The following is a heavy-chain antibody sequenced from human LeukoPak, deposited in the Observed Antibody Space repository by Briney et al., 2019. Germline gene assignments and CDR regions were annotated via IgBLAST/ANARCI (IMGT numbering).Heavy chain of an antibody. CDR1: GFTFDDYA. Sequence: PGGSLRLSCAASGFTFDDYAMHWVRQAPGKGLEWVPGISWNSGNIGYADSVKGRFTISRDNAKNSLYLQMNSLRAEDTALYYCAKAAGYGSGSYSDYWGQGTLVTVSS. CDR2: ISWNSGNI. D-gene: IGHD3-10*01. J-gene: IGHJ4*02. V-gene: IGHV3-9*01. CDR3: AKAAGYGSGSYSDY.